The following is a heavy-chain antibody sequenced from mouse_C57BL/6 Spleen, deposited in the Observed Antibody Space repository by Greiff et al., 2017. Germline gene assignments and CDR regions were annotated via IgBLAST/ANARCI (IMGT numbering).Heavy chain of an antibody. CDR2: INPSNGGT. D-gene: IGHD2-5*01. V-gene: IGHV1-53*01. J-gene: IGHJ4*01. CDR3: ARSVYSNYENYYATDY. CDR1: GYTFTRYW. Sequence: QVQLQQPGTELVKPGASVKLSCQASGYTFTRYWMHWVKQRPGQGLEWIGNINPSNGGTNYNEKFKSKATLTVAKSSSTAYMQLSSLTSEDSAVYYCARSVYSNYENYYATDYWGQGTSVTVSS.